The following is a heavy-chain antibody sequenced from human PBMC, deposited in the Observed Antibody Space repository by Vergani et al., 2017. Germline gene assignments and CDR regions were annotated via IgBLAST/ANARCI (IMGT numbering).Heavy chain of an antibody. CDR3: ARHPTYYYGSDVDY. V-gene: IGHV4-34*01. Sequence: QVQLQQWGAGLLKPSETLSLTCAVYGGSFSGYYWSWIRQPPGKGLEWIGEINHSGSTNYNPSLKSRVTISVDTSKNQFSLKLSSVTAADTAVYYCARHPTYYYGSDVDYWGQGTLVTVSS. J-gene: IGHJ4*02. D-gene: IGHD3-10*01. CDR1: GGSFSGYY. CDR2: INHSGST.